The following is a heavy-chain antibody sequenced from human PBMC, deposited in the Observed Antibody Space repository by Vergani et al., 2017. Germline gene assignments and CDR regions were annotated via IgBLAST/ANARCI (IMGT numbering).Heavy chain of an antibody. CDR3: ARVGGGTYCGGDCYVDY. V-gene: IGHV4-30-2*01. Sequence: QLQLQESGSGLVKPSQTLSLTCAVSGGSISSGGYSWSWIRQPPGKGLEWIGYIYHSGSTYYNPSLKSRGTISVDRSKNQFSLKLSSVTAADTAVYYCARVGGGTYCGGDCYVDYWGQGTLVTVSS. CDR1: GGSISSGGYS. CDR2: IYHSGST. J-gene: IGHJ4*02. D-gene: IGHD2-21*02.